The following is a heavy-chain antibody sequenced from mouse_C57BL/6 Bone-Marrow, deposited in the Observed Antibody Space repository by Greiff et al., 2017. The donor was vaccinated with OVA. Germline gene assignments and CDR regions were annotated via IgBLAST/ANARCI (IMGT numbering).Heavy chain of an antibody. D-gene: IGHD3-3*01. CDR1: GYSFTGYY. CDR2: IYPYNGAS. J-gene: IGHJ2*01. V-gene: IGHV1-31*01. CDR3: ARGTGFDY. Sequence: VQLKQSGPELVKPGASVTITCKASGYSFTGYYMHWVKQSHGNILDWIGYIYPYNGASSYNQQFKGKATLTVDKSSSPAYMDVRSLTSEDSAVYYCARGTGFDYWGQGTTLTVSS.